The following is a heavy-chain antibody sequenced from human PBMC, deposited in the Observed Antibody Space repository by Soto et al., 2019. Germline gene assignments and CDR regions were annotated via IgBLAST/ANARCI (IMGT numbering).Heavy chain of an antibody. V-gene: IGHV3-13*01. CDR2: IGTAGDT. D-gene: IGHD2-8*02. CDR3: ARGGGVGGDDAFDI. CDR1: GFTFSSYD. Sequence: EVPLVESGGGLVQPGGSLRLSCAASGFTFSSYDMHWVRQATGKGLEWVSAIGTAGDTYYPGSVKGRFTISRENAKNSLYLQMNSLRAGDTAVYYCARGGGVGGDDAFDIWGQGTMVTVSS. J-gene: IGHJ3*02.